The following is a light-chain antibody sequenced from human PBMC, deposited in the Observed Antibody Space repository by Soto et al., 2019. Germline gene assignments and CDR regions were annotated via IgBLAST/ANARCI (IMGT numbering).Light chain of an antibody. CDR3: QSYDSSLSPWV. V-gene: IGLV1-40*01. CDR1: SSNIGAGYD. Sequence: QSVLTQPPSVSGAPGQRVTISCTGSSSNIGAGYDVHWYQQLPGTAPKLLIYGNSNRPSGVPDRFSGSKSGTSASLAITGLQAEDESDYYGQSYDSSLSPWVFGGGTKLTVL. CDR2: GNS. J-gene: IGLJ3*02.